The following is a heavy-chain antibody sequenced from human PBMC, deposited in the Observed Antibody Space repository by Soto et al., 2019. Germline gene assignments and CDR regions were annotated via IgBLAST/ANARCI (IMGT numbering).Heavy chain of an antibody. V-gene: IGHV1-69*02. CDR2: IIPILGIA. D-gene: IGHD3-22*01. J-gene: IGHJ4*02. CDR1: GGTFSSYT. CDR3: ARAHYYDSSGYFDY. Sequence: QVQLVQSGAEVKKPGSSVKVSCKASGGTFSSYTISWVRQAPGQGLEWMGRIIPILGIANYAQKFQGRVTMTGDKSTSTAYLELSSLRSEDTAVYYCARAHYYDSSGYFDYWGQGTLVTVSS.